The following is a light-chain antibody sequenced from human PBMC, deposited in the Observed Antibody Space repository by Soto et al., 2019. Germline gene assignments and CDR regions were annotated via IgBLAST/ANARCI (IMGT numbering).Light chain of an antibody. CDR3: QQRSNWPIT. V-gene: IGKV3-11*01. CDR2: DAS. Sequence: EIVLTQSPATLSLSPGERATLSRRASQSVSSYLAWYQQKPGQAPRLLIYDASNRATGIPARFSGSGSGTEFTLTISRLEPEDFAVYYCQQRSNWPITFGQGTRLEIK. J-gene: IGKJ5*01. CDR1: QSVSSY.